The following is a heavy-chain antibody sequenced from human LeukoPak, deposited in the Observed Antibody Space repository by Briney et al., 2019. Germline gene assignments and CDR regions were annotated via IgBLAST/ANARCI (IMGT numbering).Heavy chain of an antibody. CDR3: ARVEMATTDAFDI. J-gene: IGHJ3*02. Sequence: SETLSLTCTVSGGSISSSSYYWGWIRQPPGRGLEWIGSIYYNGSTYYNPSLKSRVTISVDTSKNQLSLKLSSVTAADTAVYYCARVEMATTDAFDIWGQGTMVTVSS. CDR2: IYYNGST. CDR1: GGSISSSSYY. V-gene: IGHV4-39*01. D-gene: IGHD5-24*01.